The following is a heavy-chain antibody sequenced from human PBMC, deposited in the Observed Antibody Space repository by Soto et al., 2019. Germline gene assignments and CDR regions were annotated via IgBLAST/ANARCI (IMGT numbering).Heavy chain of an antibody. V-gene: IGHV2-5*02. J-gene: IGHJ6*02. CDR2: IYWDDDK. CDR3: AHSRQLSYFGSRSSYYFYGMDV. Sequence: QITLKESGPTLVKPTQTLTLTCTFSGFSLTTSGVGVGWIRQPPGKALEWLAFIYWDDDKRYSPSPKSRLTITKDTSKNEVVLTMTNMDPVDTATYYCAHSRQLSYFGSRSSYYFYGMDVWGQGTTVTVSS. CDR1: GFSLTTSGVG. D-gene: IGHD3-10*01.